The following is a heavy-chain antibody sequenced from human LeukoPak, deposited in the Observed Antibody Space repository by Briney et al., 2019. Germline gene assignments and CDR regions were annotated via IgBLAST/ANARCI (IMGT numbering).Heavy chain of an antibody. Sequence: PGRSLRLSCAASGFTFSSYGMHWVRQAPGKGLEWVADIWYDGSNKFYADSVKGRFTVSRDNSKNTLYLQMNGLRAEDTAVYYCARDMSGVVIIGSNKGDYWGQGTLVTVSS. V-gene: IGHV3-33*01. J-gene: IGHJ4*02. CDR2: IWYDGSNK. CDR3: ARDMSGVVIIGSNKGDY. CDR1: GFTFSSYG. D-gene: IGHD3-3*01.